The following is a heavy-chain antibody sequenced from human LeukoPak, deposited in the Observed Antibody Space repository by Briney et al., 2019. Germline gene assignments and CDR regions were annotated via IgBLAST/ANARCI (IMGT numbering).Heavy chain of an antibody. CDR3: ARGSLDTAMVLFDY. D-gene: IGHD5-18*01. CDR1: GGSFSGYY. CDR2: INHSGST. J-gene: IGHJ4*02. Sequence: SETLSLTCAVYGGSFSGYYWSWIRQPPGKGLEWIGEINHSGSTNYNPSLKSRVTISVDTSKNQFSLKLSSVTAADTAVYYRARGSLDTAMVLFDYWGQGTLVTVSS. V-gene: IGHV4-34*01.